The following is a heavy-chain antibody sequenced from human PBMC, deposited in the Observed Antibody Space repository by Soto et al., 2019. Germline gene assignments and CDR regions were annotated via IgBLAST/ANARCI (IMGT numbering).Heavy chain of an antibody. V-gene: IGHV4-4*02. D-gene: IGHD6-19*01. CDR1: VGSIISNNL. CDR2: INHSGGT. CDR3: AREKWLVKMSPFDY. Sequence: SETLSLTCAVSVGSIISNNLWSCVRQPPGRGLEWIGEINHSGGTNYNPSLKSRVTMSVDKSKNQFSLNLNSVTAEDTAVYYCAREKWLVKMSPFDYWGQGTLVTVSS. J-gene: IGHJ4*02.